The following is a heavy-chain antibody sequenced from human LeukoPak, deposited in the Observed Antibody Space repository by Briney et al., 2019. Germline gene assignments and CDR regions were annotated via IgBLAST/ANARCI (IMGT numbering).Heavy chain of an antibody. CDR3: AIYSRDVYNYDY. Sequence: SETLSLTCTVSGGSISSYYWSWIRQPPGKGLEWIGYIYYSGSTNYNPSLKSRVTISVDTSKNQFSLKLSSVTAADTAVYYCAIYSRDVYNYDYWGQGTLVTVSS. V-gene: IGHV4-59*08. CDR1: GGSISSYY. CDR2: IYYSGST. J-gene: IGHJ4*02. D-gene: IGHD5-24*01.